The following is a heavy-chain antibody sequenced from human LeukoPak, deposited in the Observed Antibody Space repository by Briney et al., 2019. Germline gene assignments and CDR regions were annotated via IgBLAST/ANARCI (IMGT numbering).Heavy chain of an antibody. CDR2: ISSSSSYI. Sequence: RSRRLSSAASVFTFSSYSMNWVGQAPGKGLEWVSSISSSSSYIYYADSVKGRFTISRDNAQNSLYLQMNSLRAGETAVYYCAREVGAGDDAFDFWGQGTMVTVSS. D-gene: IGHD1-26*01. CDR3: AREVGAGDDAFDF. CDR1: VFTFSSYS. V-gene: IGHV3-21*01. J-gene: IGHJ3*01.